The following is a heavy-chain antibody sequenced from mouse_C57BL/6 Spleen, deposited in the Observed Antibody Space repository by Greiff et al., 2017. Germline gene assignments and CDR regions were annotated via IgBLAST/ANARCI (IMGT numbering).Heavy chain of an antibody. CDR3: TSHGAWCAY. CDR1: GFNIKDDY. J-gene: IGHJ3*01. CDR2: IDPENGDT. D-gene: IGHD1-1*02. Sequence: EVQLQQSGAELVRPGASVKLSCTASGFNIKDDYMHWVKQRPEQGLEWIGWIDPENGDTEYASKFQGKATITSDTSSNTAYLQLSSLTSEDTAVYYGTSHGAWCAYWGQGTLVTVSA. V-gene: IGHV14-4*01.